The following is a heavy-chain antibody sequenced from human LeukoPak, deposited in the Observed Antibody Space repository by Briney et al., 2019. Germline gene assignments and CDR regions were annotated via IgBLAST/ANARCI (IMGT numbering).Heavy chain of an antibody. J-gene: IGHJ4*02. V-gene: IGHV3-30*01. CDR3: ARGFHSYCHYYIDF. CDR2: ISYDGASN. Sequence: DPGGSLRLSCAASGFTFRSYAMRWVRQAPGKGLAWVALISYDGASNSFADSVKGRFTISRDNSKNTLYLQMNNLRAEDTAVYFCARGFHSYCHYYIDFWGQGTLVTVSS. D-gene: IGHD2-8*02. CDR1: GFTFRSYA.